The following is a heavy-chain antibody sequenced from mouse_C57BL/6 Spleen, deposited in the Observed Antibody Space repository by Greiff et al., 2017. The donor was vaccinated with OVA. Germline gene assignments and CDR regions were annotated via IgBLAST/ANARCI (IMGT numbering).Heavy chain of an antibody. CDR2: INYDGSST. D-gene: IGHD3-3*01. Sequence: EVKLMESEGGLVQPGSSMKLSCTASGFTFSDYYMAWVRQVPEKGLEWVANINYDGSSTYYLDSLKSRFIISRDNATNILYLQMSSLKSEDTAAYYCASEGRNYAMDYWGQGTSVTVSS. CDR1: GFTFSDYY. V-gene: IGHV5-16*01. CDR3: ASEGRNYAMDY. J-gene: IGHJ4*01.